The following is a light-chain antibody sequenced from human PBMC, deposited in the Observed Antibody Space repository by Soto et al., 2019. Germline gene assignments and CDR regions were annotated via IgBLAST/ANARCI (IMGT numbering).Light chain of an antibody. CDR2: AAS. J-gene: IGKJ5*01. CDR3: QQFTCSTLT. V-gene: IGKV1-39*01. CDR1: QSMSSY. Sequence: PSSQLASIGEKGTITCRASQSMSSYLNWDQQTPGKAPKLLIHAASTLQSGPPARFSGSGSGTEFTLTISSLQPEDFATYYCQQFTCSTLTFGEGTRPEIK.